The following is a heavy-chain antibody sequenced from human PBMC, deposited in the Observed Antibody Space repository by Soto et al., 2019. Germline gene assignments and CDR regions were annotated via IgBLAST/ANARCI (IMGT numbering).Heavy chain of an antibody. CDR2: IHYSGSN. J-gene: IGHJ4*02. Sequence: QLRLQESGPGLVKPSETLSLTCTVSGGSIGSGDYYWTWIRQPPGRGLEWIGNIHYSGSNYYSPSLRIRVTASMDTCKNQFSLRLTSVTGADKAVYCCARRRGGSGRFDFWGQGSLVTVSS. V-gene: IGHV4-39*01. D-gene: IGHD3-16*01. CDR3: ARRRGGSGRFDF. CDR1: GGSIGSGDYY.